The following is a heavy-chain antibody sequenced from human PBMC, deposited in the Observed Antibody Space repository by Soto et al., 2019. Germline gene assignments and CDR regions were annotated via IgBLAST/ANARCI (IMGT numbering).Heavy chain of an antibody. CDR1: GFTFDDYA. CDR2: ISWNSGSI. J-gene: IGHJ6*03. CDR3: AKDRSGNGYYMDV. V-gene: IGHV3-9*01. Sequence: GGSLRLSCAASGFTFDDYAMHWVRQAPGKGLEWVSGISWNSGSIGYADSVKGRFTISRDNAKNSLYLQMNSLRAEDTALYYCAKDRSGNGYYMDVWGKGTTVTVSS. D-gene: IGHD2-8*01.